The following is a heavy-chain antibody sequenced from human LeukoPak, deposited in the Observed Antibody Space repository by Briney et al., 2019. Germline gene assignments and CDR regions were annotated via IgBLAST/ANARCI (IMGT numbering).Heavy chain of an antibody. Sequence: GESLRISCRGSGYSFTTYWIAWVRQMPGKGLEWMGIIYPGDSDTRYSPSFQGQVTISADKSISTAYLQWSSLKASDTAMYYCARAASSGSSIFDYWGQGTLVTVSS. V-gene: IGHV5-51*01. CDR2: IYPGDSDT. CDR1: GYSFTTYW. D-gene: IGHD1-26*01. CDR3: ARAASSGSSIFDY. J-gene: IGHJ4*02.